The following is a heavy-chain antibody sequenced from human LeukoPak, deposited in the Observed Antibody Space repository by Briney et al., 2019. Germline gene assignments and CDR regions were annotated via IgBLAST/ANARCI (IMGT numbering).Heavy chain of an antibody. CDR2: IIPIFGTA. J-gene: IGHJ4*02. CDR3: ARDLRVDYYGSPDY. CDR1: GGTFTSYA. V-gene: IGHV1-69*13. Sequence: SVKVSCKASGGTFTSYAISWVPQAPGQGLEWMGGIIPIFGTANYAQKFQGRVTITADESTSTAYMELSSLRSEDTAVYYCARDLRVDYYGSPDYWGQGTLVTVSS. D-gene: IGHD3-10*01.